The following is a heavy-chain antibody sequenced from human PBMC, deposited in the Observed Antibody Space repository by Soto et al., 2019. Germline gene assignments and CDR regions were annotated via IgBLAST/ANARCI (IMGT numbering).Heavy chain of an antibody. CDR1: GFSLSTSGMC. CDR3: SRLVRVYSRSYFFSGMDV. D-gene: IGHD1-26*01. CDR2: IDWDDDK. J-gene: IGHJ6*02. Sequence: SGPTLVNPTQTLTLTCTFSGFSLSTSGMCVSWIRQPPGKALEWLALIDWDDDKYYSTSLKTRLTISKNTSLPQVVLTMTTIAPVDTATYYCSRLVRVYSRSYFFSGMDVWGQGTTVTVPS. V-gene: IGHV2-70*01.